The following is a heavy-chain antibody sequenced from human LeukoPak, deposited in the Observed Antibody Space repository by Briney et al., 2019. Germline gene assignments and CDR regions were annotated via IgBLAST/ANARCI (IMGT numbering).Heavy chain of an antibody. CDR1: GGSISSSSYY. CDR3: ATAEVPSLGRGYYDSSGYVAFDY. D-gene: IGHD3-22*01. CDR2: IYYSGST. V-gene: IGHV4-39*07. Sequence: SETLSLTCTVSGGSISSSSYYWGWIRQPPGKGLEWIGSIYYSGSTYYNPSLKSRVTISVDTSKNQFSLKLSSVTAADTAVYYCATAEVPSLGRGYYDSSGYVAFDYWGQGTLVSVSS. J-gene: IGHJ4*02.